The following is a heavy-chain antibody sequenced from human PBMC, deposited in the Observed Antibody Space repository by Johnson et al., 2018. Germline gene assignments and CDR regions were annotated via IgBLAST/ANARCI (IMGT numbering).Heavy chain of an antibody. CDR1: GFTFSSYG. Sequence: QVQLVESGGGVVQPGRSLRLSCAASGFTFSSYGMHWVRQAPGKGLEWVAVIWYDGSNKYYADSVKGRFTISTDNSKNTLYLQMNSLRAEATAVSYCARSQSAYYGDYVGAEYFQHWGQGTLVTVSS. D-gene: IGHD4-17*01. V-gene: IGHV3-33*01. CDR3: ARSQSAYYGDYVGAEYFQH. CDR2: IWYDGSNK. J-gene: IGHJ1*01.